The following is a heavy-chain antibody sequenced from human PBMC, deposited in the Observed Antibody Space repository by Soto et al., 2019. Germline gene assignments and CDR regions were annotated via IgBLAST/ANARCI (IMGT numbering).Heavy chain of an antibody. V-gene: IGHV1-69*13. J-gene: IGHJ4*02. D-gene: IGHD3-22*01. Sequence: SVKVSCKASGGTFSSYAISWVRQAPGQGLEWMGGIIPIFGTANYAQKFQGRVTITADESTSTAYMELSSLRSEDTAAYYCARKSYDSSGYYGVGFDYWGQGTLVTVSS. CDR1: GGTFSSYA. CDR2: IIPIFGTA. CDR3: ARKSYDSSGYYGVGFDY.